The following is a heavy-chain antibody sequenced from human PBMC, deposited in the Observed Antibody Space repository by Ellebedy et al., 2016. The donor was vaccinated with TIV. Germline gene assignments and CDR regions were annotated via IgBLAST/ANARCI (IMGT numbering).Heavy chain of an antibody. CDR2: ISTNGREK. V-gene: IGHV3-30*18. CDR1: GFTLSTYG. Sequence: PGGSLRLSCVASGFTLSTYGMHWVRQTPNQGLEWVAFISTNGREKYSIDSVKGRFTISRDISKNTLYLQMNSLRVDETAVYHCAEEGGSSRGASGMDVWGQGTAVVVSS. J-gene: IGHJ6*02. D-gene: IGHD6-6*01. CDR3: AEEGGSSRGASGMDV.